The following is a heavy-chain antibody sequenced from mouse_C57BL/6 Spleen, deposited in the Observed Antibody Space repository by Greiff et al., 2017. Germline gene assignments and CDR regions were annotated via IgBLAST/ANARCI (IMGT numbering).Heavy chain of an antibody. J-gene: IGHJ4*01. CDR2: ISSGSSTI. V-gene: IGHV5-17*01. CDR3: ARVYYSNFFYAMDY. CDR1: GFTFSDYG. D-gene: IGHD2-5*01. Sequence: DVHLVESGGGLVKPGGSLKLSCAASGFTFSDYGMHWVRQAPEKGLEWVAYISSGSSTIYYADTVKGRFTISRDNAKNTLFLQMTSLRSEDTAMYYCARVYYSNFFYAMDYWGQGTSVTVSS.